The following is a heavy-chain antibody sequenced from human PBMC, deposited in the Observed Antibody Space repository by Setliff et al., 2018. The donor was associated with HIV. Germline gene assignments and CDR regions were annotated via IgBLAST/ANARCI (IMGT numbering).Heavy chain of an antibody. V-gene: IGHV3-23*01. Sequence: PGGSLRLSCAASELTFSNYAMTWVRQAPGKGLEWVSSLSGSGGSTYYADSVKGRFTISRDNSKNTLYLQMSSLREEDTAVYYCAKVFAYGIDGFDIWGQGTMVTVSS. CDR3: AKVFAYGIDGFDI. J-gene: IGHJ3*02. CDR2: LSGSGGST. D-gene: IGHD3-16*01. CDR1: ELTFSNYA.